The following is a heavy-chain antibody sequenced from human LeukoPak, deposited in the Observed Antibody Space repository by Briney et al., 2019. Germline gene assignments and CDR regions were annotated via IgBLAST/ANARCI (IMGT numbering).Heavy chain of an antibody. V-gene: IGHV3-30*03. J-gene: IGHJ4*02. CDR2: ISYDGSNK. D-gene: IGHD2-8*01. Sequence: GRSLRLSCAASGFTFSSYGMHWVRQAPGKGLEWVAVISYDGSNKYYADSVKGRFTISRDNAKKSVYLQMNSLRAEDTAVYYCARDWGAVLTVYHNDSWGQGTLVTVSS. CDR3: ARDWGAVLTVYHNDS. CDR1: GFTFSSYG.